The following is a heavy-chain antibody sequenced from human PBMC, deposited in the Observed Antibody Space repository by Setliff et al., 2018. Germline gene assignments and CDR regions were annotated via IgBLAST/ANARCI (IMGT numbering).Heavy chain of an antibody. D-gene: IGHD3-3*01. CDR3: ARMAGWESAPRFITIFGVVDY. CDR2: INGGNGNT. J-gene: IGHJ4*02. V-gene: IGHV1-3*01. Sequence: ASVKVSCKASGYTFTSYAMHWVRQAPGQRLEWMAYINGGNGNTHYSQKLQGRVTMTTDTSTSTAYMELRSLRSDDTAVYYCARMAGWESAPRFITIFGVVDYWGQGTLVTVSS. CDR1: GYTFTSYA.